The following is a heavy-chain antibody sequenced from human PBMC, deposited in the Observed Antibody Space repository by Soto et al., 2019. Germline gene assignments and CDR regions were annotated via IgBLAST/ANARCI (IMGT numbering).Heavy chain of an antibody. J-gene: IGHJ5*02. D-gene: IGHD5-12*01. CDR3: ATVATIGSWFDP. V-gene: IGHV4-59*01. Sequence: SETLSLTCTVSGGSISSYYWSWIRQPPGKGLEWIGYIYYSGSTNYNPSLKSRVTISVDTSKNQFSLKLSSVTAADTAVYYCATVATIGSWFDPWGQGTLVTVSS. CDR2: IYYSGST. CDR1: GGSISSYY.